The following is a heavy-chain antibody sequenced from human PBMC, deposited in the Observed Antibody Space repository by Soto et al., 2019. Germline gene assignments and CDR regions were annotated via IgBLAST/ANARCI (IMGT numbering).Heavy chain of an antibody. CDR1: GFSLSNARMG. D-gene: IGHD2-15*01. J-gene: IGHJ6*04. CDR2: IFSNDEK. CDR3: SLIIVYSDFYCCGKAISRYYYYYCMDV. V-gene: IGHV2-26*01. Sequence: SGPTLVNPTETLTLTCTVSGFSLSNARMGVSWIRQPPGKALEWLAHIFSNDEKSYSTSLKSRLTISKDTSKSQVVLTMTNMDHEETATYLCSLIIVYSDFYCCGKAISRYYYYYCMDVWGKGTTVTVSS.